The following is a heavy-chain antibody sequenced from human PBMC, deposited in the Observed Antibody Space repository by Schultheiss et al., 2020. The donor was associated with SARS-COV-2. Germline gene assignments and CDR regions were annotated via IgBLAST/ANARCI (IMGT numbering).Heavy chain of an antibody. J-gene: IGHJ4*02. D-gene: IGHD3-22*01. V-gene: IGHV3-21*01. CDR1: GFTFSSYA. CDR2: ISSSSSYI. CDR3: ARDPEGAGVSPH. Sequence: GGSLRLSCAASGFTFSSYAMSWVRQAPGKGLEWVSSISSSSSYIYYADSVKGRFTISRDNAKNSLYLQMNSLRAEDTAVYYCARDPEGAGVSPHWGQGTLVTVSS.